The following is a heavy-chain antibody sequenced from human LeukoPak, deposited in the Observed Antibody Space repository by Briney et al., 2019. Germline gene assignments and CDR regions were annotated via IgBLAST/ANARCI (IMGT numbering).Heavy chain of an antibody. D-gene: IGHD3-10*01. CDR3: AKEGYAPGVGNWFDP. Sequence: PGRSLRLSCAASGFTFSSYGMHWVRQAPGKGLEWVAVISYDGSNKYYADSVKGRFTISRDNSKNTLYLQMNSLRAEDTAVYYCAKEGYAPGVGNWFDPWGQGTLVTVSS. J-gene: IGHJ5*02. V-gene: IGHV3-30*18. CDR1: GFTFSSYG. CDR2: ISYDGSNK.